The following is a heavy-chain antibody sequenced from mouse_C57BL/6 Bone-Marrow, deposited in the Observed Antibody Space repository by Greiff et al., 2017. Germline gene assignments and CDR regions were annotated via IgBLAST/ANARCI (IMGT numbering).Heavy chain of an antibody. J-gene: IGHJ1*03. CDR1: GFNIKNTY. CDR3: ARGRGLLRPDWYFYV. CDR2: IDPANGNT. Sequence: EVQLQQSVAELVRPGASVKLSCTASGFNIKNTYMHWVKQRPDQGLEWIGRIDPANGNTKYAPKFQGKATITADTSSNPAYLQLSSLTSEDTYIYFCARGRGLLRPDWYFYVWGTGTTVTVSS. D-gene: IGHD1-1*01. V-gene: IGHV14-3*01.